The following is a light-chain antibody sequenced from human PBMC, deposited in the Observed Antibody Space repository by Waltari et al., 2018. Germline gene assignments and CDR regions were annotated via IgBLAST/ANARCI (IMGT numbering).Light chain of an antibody. V-gene: IGLV2-23*02. CDR2: EVF. J-gene: IGLJ2*01. CDR1: SSDVGSYDL. Sequence: QSALTQPASVSGSPGQSITISCTGTSSDVGSYDLVSWYQQHPGKAPKLIIFEVFRRPSGVSNRFSGSKSGSTASLASAGLQAEDEAYYYCCSYGGTTAYVIFGGGTKLTVL. CDR3: CSYGGTTAYVI.